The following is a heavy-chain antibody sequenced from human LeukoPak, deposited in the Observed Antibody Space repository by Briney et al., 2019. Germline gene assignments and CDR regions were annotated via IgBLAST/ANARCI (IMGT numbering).Heavy chain of an antibody. CDR3: AREGGTAGQGDYYYMDV. CDR1: GFTFNNYW. V-gene: IGHV3-7*01. J-gene: IGHJ6*03. CDR2: IKEDGSRK. D-gene: IGHD6-13*01. Sequence: GGSLRLSCAASGFTFNNYWMSWVRQAPGKGLEWLANIKEDGSRKYHVDSVKGRFTISRDNAKKSLFLQMNSLRAEDTAVYYCAREGGTAGQGDYYYMDVWGKGTTVTVSS.